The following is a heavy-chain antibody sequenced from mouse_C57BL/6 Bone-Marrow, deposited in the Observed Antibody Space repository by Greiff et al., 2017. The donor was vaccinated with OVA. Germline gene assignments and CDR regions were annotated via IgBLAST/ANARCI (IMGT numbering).Heavy chain of an antibody. Sequence: EVKLMESGAELVRPGASVKLSCTASGFNIKDYYMHWVKQRPEQGLEWIGRIDPEDGDTEYAPKFQGKATMTADTSSNSAYLQLSSLTSEDTAVYYCTTLTTVVAPRFAYWGQGTLVTVSA. D-gene: IGHD1-1*01. J-gene: IGHJ3*01. CDR3: TTLTTVVAPRFAY. V-gene: IGHV14-1*01. CDR2: IDPEDGDT. CDR1: GFNIKDYY.